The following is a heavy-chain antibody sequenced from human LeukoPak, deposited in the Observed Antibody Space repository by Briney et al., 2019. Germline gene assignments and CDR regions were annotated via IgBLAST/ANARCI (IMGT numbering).Heavy chain of an antibody. Sequence: SETLSLTCAVSGGSIGSYYWSWLRQPPGRGLEWIGYIYYSGTTNYNPSLKSRVTISVDTSKNQFSLKLTSVTAADTAIYYCAREDPQTTVPEGLDVWGQGATVTVSS. J-gene: IGHJ6*02. CDR3: AREDPQTTVPEGLDV. V-gene: IGHV4-59*01. CDR1: GGSIGSYY. CDR2: IYYSGTT. D-gene: IGHD4-17*01.